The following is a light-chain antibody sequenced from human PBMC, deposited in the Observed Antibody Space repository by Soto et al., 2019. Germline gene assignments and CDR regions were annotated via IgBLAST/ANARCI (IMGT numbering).Light chain of an antibody. CDR3: QHYGTSLYT. J-gene: IGKJ2*01. V-gene: IGKV3-20*01. CDR2: GAS. Sequence: DIVLTQSPGTLSLSPGERATLSCRASQIISSTYLGWYQQKPGQAPRLLIYGASSRATGIPDRFSGSGSGTDFTHTISRLEPEDFAVYYCQHYGTSLYTFGQGTKPEI. CDR1: QIISSTY.